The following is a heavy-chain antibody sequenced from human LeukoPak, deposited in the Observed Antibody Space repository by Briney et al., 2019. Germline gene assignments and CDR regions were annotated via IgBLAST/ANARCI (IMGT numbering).Heavy chain of an antibody. Sequence: SETLSLTCAVYGGSFSGYYWSWIRQPPGKELEWIGEINHSGSTNYNPSLKSRVTISVDTSKNQFSLKLSSVTAADTAVYYCARYSRPAATLDYWGQGTLVTVSS. V-gene: IGHV4-34*01. J-gene: IGHJ4*02. CDR2: INHSGST. D-gene: IGHD2-2*01. CDR3: ARYSRPAATLDY. CDR1: GGSFSGYY.